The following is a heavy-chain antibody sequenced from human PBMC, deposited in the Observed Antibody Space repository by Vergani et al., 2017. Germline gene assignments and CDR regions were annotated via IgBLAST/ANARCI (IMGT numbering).Heavy chain of an antibody. CDR2: IFSNDEK. CDR3: ARIRGKTGIDAFDL. J-gene: IGHJ3*01. CDR1: GFSLNNGRTG. Sequence: QVTLKESGPVLVKPTETLTLTCTVSGFSLNNGRTGVSWIRQPPGKALEWLAHIFSNDEKSYISPLKSGLSISKDTSKSQVVLVMPNMDPEDTATYFCARIRGKTGIDAFDLWGQGTMVIVSS. V-gene: IGHV2-26*01. D-gene: IGHD1-1*01.